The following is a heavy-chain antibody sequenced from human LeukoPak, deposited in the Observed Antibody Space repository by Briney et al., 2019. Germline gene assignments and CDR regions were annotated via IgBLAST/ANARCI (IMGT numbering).Heavy chain of an antibody. Sequence: PSETLSLTCAVYGGSFSGYYWSWIRQPPGKGLEWIGEINHSGSTNYNPSLKSRVTISVDTSKNQFSLKLSSVTAADTAVYYCARHKYDILTGYLRYYFDYWGQGTLVTVSS. D-gene: IGHD3-9*01. V-gene: IGHV4-34*01. CDR3: ARHKYDILTGYLRYYFDY. CDR1: GGSFSGYY. CDR2: INHSGST. J-gene: IGHJ4*02.